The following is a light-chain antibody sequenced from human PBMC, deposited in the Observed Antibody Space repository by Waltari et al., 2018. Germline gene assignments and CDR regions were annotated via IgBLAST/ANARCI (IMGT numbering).Light chain of an antibody. J-gene: IGKJ5*01. V-gene: IGKV4-1*01. CDR3: QQYYSDLLIT. CDR2: WAS. CDR1: QSVLYSYNNKNY. Sequence: DIVMTQSPDSLAVSLGERATINCKSSQSVLYSYNNKNYLAWYQQKPGQPPKLLIYWASTREYGVPDRFTGSGSGTDFTLTISSLQAEDVAVYYCQQYYSDLLITFGQGTRLEIK.